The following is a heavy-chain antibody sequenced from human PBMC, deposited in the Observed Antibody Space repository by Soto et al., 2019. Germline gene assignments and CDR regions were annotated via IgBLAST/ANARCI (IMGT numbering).Heavy chain of an antibody. V-gene: IGHV4-34*01. CDR2: INHSGST. D-gene: IGHD5-12*01. CDR3: AREIMADWFDP. Sequence: SETLSLTCAVYGGSFSGYYWSWIRQPPGKGLEWIGEINHSGSTNYNPSLRSRVTISVDTSKNQFSLKLSSVTAADTAVYYCAREIMADWFDPWGPGTLVTVSS. J-gene: IGHJ5*02. CDR1: GGSFSGYY.